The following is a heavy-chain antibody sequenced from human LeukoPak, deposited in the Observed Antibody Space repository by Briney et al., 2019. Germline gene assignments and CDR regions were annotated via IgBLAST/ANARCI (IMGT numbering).Heavy chain of an antibody. CDR1: GFTFSSYG. J-gene: IGHJ4*02. CDR2: IRYDGSNK. CDR3: ERGGWKQKTYYFDY. V-gene: IGHV3-33*01. D-gene: IGHD1-1*01. Sequence: AGSLRLSCAAAGFTFSSYGMHWVRQAPGKGLEWGAVIRYDGSNKYYADSVKGRFTISRDNSKNTLYLQMNSLRAEDTAVYYCERGGWKQKTYYFDYWGQGNLVTVSS.